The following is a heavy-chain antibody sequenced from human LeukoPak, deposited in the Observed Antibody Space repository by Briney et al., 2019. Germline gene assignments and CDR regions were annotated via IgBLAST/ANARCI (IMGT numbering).Heavy chain of an antibody. CDR2: ISWNSGSI. Sequence: SLRLSCAASGFTFDAYAMHWVRQAPGKGLEWVSGISWNSGSIGYADSVKGRFTISRDNAKNSLYLQMNSLRAEDTALYYCAKDIGYDSSGTDAFDIWGQGTMVTVSS. D-gene: IGHD3-22*01. CDR1: GFTFDAYA. CDR3: AKDIGYDSSGTDAFDI. V-gene: IGHV3-9*01. J-gene: IGHJ3*02.